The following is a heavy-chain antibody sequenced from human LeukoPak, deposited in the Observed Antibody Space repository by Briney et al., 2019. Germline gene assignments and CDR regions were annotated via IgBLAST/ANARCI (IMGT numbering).Heavy chain of an antibody. V-gene: IGHV4-59*08. CDR3: AKWSSTLKAFDF. CDR1: GDSISNYY. J-gene: IGHJ4*02. D-gene: IGHD2-8*01. CDR2: THYTGNT. Sequence: SETLSLTCSVSGDSISNYYWNWIRQPPGKELEWIGYTHYTGNTKSNPSLKSRVTTSVDTSKSQFSLKLSSVTAADTAVYYCAKWSSTLKAFDFWGQGILVIVSS.